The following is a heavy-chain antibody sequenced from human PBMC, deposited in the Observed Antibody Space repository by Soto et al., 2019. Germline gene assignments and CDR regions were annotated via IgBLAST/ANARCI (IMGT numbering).Heavy chain of an antibody. Sequence: QVQLVESGGGVVQPGRSLRLSCAASGFTFSSYGMHWVRQAPGKGLEWVAVISYDGSNKYYADSMKGRFTISRDNSKNTLYLQMNSLRAEDTAVYYCAKERSEYSYGPLGYWGQGTLVTVSS. J-gene: IGHJ4*02. V-gene: IGHV3-30*18. CDR1: GFTFSSYG. CDR3: AKERSEYSYGPLGY. CDR2: ISYDGSNK. D-gene: IGHD5-18*01.